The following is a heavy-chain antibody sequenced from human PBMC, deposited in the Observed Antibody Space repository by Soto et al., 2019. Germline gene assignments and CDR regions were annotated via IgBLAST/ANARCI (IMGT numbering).Heavy chain of an antibody. CDR2: INPKTGGT. D-gene: IGHD2-8*02. CDR1: GYTFTGYY. V-gene: IGHV1-2*02. CDR3: ASLNWRGWYFDL. Sequence: ASVKVSCKASGYTFTGYYMHWVRQAPGQGLEWMGWINPKTGGTNYAQKFQGRATMTRDTSISTAYMELRRLRSDDTAVYYCASLNWRGWYFDLWGRGTLVTVSS. J-gene: IGHJ2*01.